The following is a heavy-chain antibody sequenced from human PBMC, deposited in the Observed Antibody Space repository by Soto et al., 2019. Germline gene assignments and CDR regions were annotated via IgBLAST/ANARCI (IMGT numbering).Heavy chain of an antibody. J-gene: IGHJ4*02. Sequence: PGGSLRLSCAASGFTYSSYAMSWVRQAPGKGLEWVSVIYSGGSTYYADSVKGRFTISRDNSKNTLYLQMNSLRAEDTAVYYCARGWGYYYDSSGYYYFDYWGQGTLVTVSS. CDR2: IYSGGST. V-gene: IGHV3-53*01. CDR1: GFTYSSYA. D-gene: IGHD3-22*01. CDR3: ARGWGYYYDSSGYYYFDY.